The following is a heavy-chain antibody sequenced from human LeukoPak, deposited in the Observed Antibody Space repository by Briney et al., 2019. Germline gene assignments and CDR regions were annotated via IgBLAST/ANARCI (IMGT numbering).Heavy chain of an antibody. D-gene: IGHD3-22*01. CDR1: GGSISSGSYY. J-gene: IGHJ3*02. CDR3: ARAEVVTDAFDI. V-gene: IGHV4-61*02. Sequence: SETLSLTCTVSGGSISSGSYYWSWIRQPAGKGLEWIGRIYTSGSTNYNPSLKSRVTISVDTSKNQFSLKLSSVTAADTAVYYCARAEVVTDAFDIWGQGTMVTVSS. CDR2: IYTSGST.